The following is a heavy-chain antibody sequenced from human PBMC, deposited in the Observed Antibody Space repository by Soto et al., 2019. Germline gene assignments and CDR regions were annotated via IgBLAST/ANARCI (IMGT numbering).Heavy chain of an antibody. CDR2: IHYNGNT. CDR3: AREGNLGKWLQPLDF. V-gene: IGHV4-59*01. Sequence: PSETLSLTCTVSGDSISAYSWRWVRQPPGKGLEWIGNIHYNGNTKYNPSLKSRVTMSVDTSKTQFSLKLISVTAADTAKYFCAREGNLGKWLQPLDFWGQGTLVTVSS. D-gene: IGHD5-12*01. CDR1: GDSISAYS. J-gene: IGHJ4*02.